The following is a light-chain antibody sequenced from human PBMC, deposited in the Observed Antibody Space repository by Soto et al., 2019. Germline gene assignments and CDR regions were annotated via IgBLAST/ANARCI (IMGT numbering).Light chain of an antibody. J-gene: IGKJ1*01. CDR2: GAS. CDR1: QSVSSN. V-gene: IGKV3-15*01. CDR3: QQYNNWPRT. Sequence: EIVMTQSPATLSVSPGERATLSCRASQSVSSNLAWYQEKPGQAPRLLIFGASTRATGLPARFSGSGSGTEFTLTISSLQSEDFAVYYCQQYNNWPRTFGQGTKLDIK.